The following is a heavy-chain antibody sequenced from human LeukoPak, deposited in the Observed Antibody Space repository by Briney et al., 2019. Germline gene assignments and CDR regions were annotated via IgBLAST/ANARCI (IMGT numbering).Heavy chain of an antibody. V-gene: IGHV3-30*02. D-gene: IGHD1-26*01. Sequence: GGSLRLSCAASGFTFNNYGMHWVRQAPGKGLEWVTFIRYDGRNKYYADSVKDRFIISRDDSKNTLYLQMNSLRAEDTAVYYCARDRLYSGSYFGGPFDYWGQGTLVTVSS. CDR1: GFTFNNYG. CDR3: ARDRLYSGSYFGGPFDY. J-gene: IGHJ4*02. CDR2: IRYDGRNK.